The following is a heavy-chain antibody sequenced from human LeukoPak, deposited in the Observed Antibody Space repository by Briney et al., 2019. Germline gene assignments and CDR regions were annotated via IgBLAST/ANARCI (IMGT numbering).Heavy chain of an antibody. CDR1: GYSFTGYW. CDR3: ARHALGPPIGHSGGMDV. J-gene: IGHJ6*02. D-gene: IGHD1-26*01. V-gene: IGHV5-51*01. Sequence: GESLKISCKGSGYSFTGYWIAWVRQMPGKGLEWMGIIYPADSDTRYSPSFQGQVTISVDKSISTAYLQWSSLKASDTAMYYCARHALGPPIGHSGGMDVWGQGTTVTVSS. CDR2: IYPADSDT.